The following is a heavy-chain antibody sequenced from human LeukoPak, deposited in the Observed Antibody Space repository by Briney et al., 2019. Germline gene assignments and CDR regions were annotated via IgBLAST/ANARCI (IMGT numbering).Heavy chain of an antibody. D-gene: IGHD6-13*01. CDR3: ARDRSSWYGDYYYYYMDV. CDR2: IKQDGSEK. V-gene: IGHV3-7*01. Sequence: GGSLRLSCAASGFTFSSYWMSWVRQAPGKGLEWVANIKQDGSEKYYVDSVKGRFTISRDNAKNSLYLQMNSLRAEDTAVYYCARDRSSWYGDYYYYYMDVWGKGTTVTVSS. J-gene: IGHJ6*03. CDR1: GFTFSSYW.